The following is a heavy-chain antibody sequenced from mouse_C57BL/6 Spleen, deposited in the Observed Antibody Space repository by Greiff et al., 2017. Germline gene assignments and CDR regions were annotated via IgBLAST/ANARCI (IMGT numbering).Heavy chain of an antibody. J-gene: IGHJ3*01. D-gene: IGHD1-2*01. CDR1: GYTFTSYW. V-gene: IGHV1-52*01. CDR3: ARDTTARFAY. CDR2: IDPSVSET. Sequence: QVQLQQPGAELVRPGSSVKLSCKASGYTFTSYWMHWVKQRPIQGLEWIGNIDPSVSETHYNQKFKDKATLTVDKSSSTAYMQLSSLTSEDSAVYYCARDTTARFAYWGQGTLVTVSA.